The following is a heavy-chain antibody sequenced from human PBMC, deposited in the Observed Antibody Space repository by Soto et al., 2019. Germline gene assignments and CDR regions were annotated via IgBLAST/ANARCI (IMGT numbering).Heavy chain of an antibody. Sequence: ASVKVSCKASGYTFTSYGISWVRQAPGQGLEWMGWISAYNGNTNYAQKLQGRVTMTTDTSTSTAYMELRSLRSDDTAVYYCARDLRYFDWLSDYYYGMDVWGQGTTVTVSS. J-gene: IGHJ6*02. CDR2: ISAYNGNT. D-gene: IGHD3-9*01. V-gene: IGHV1-18*01. CDR3: ARDLRYFDWLSDYYYGMDV. CDR1: GYTFTSYG.